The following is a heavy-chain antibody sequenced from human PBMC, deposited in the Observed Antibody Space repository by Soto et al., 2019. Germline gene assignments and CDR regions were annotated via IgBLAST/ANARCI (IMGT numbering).Heavy chain of an antibody. V-gene: IGHV4-39*01. CDR3: ARFGITMVRGNWFDP. CDR2: IYYSGST. D-gene: IGHD3-10*01. Sequence: SETLSLTCTVSGGSISSSSYYWGWIRQPPGKGLEWIGSIYYSGSTYYNPSLKSRVTISVDTSKNQFSLKLSSVTAADTAVYYCARFGITMVRGNWFDPWGQGTLVTVS. CDR1: GGSISSSSYY. J-gene: IGHJ5*02.